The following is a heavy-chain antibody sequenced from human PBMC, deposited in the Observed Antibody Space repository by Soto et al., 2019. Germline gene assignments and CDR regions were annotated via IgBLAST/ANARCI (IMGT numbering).Heavy chain of an antibody. J-gene: IGHJ4*02. CDR3: ASLRHYYYGSGRQGFDY. Sequence: QVQLVESGGGVVQPGRSLRLSCAASGFTFSSYAMHWVRQAPGKGLEWVAVISYDGSNKYYADSVKGRFTISRDNSKNTLYLQMNSLRAEDTAVYYCASLRHYYYGSGRQGFDYWGQGTLVTVSS. CDR2: ISYDGSNK. V-gene: IGHV3-30-3*01. CDR1: GFTFSSYA. D-gene: IGHD3-10*01.